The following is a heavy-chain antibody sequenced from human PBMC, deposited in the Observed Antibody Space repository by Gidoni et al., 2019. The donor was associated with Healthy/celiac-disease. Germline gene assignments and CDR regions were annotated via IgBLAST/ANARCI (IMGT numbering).Heavy chain of an antibody. CDR1: GGSFSGYY. CDR3: ARVEEGPYYYYDIDV. Sequence: QVQLLQWGAGLLKPSESLSLTCAAYGGSFSGYYWSWIRQPPGKGLEWIGEINHSGSTNYNPSLKCRVTIAVYTSKNQFSLKLSSVTAADTAVCDCARVEEGPYYYYDIDVWGQGTTVTVSS. J-gene: IGHJ6*02. CDR2: INHSGST. V-gene: IGHV4-34*01.